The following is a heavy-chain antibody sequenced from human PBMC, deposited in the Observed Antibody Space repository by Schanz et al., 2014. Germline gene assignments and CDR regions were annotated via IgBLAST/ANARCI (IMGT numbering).Heavy chain of an antibody. V-gene: IGHV3-21*02. Sequence: VQLVESGGGLIQPGGSLRLSCAASGFTVSSNYMSWVRQSPGKGLEWVSFLSSDSRHVYYVESAKGRFTISRDNAKNSLYLQMDSLRGDDTAVYYCARDGIAATTDFEYWGQGVLVTVSS. CDR1: GFTVSSNY. CDR3: ARDGIAATTDFEY. CDR2: LSSDSRHV. J-gene: IGHJ4*02. D-gene: IGHD1-1*01.